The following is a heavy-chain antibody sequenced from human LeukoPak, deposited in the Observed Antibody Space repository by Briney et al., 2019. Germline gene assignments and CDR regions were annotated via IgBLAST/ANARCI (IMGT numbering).Heavy chain of an antibody. Sequence: SETLSLTCAVSGGSINNYYWSWIRQPPGKGLEWIGYIYYSGSTNYNPSLKSRVTISVDTSKNQFSLKLTSVTAADTAVYYCAREAVAGGSGSNYYYYGADVWGQGTTVTVSS. CDR3: AREAVAGGSGSNYYYYGADV. V-gene: IGHV4-59*01. CDR2: IYYSGST. D-gene: IGHD3-10*01. CDR1: GGSINNYY. J-gene: IGHJ6*02.